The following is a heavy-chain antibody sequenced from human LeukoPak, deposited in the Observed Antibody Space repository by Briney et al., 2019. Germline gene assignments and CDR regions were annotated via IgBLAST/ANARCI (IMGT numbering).Heavy chain of an antibody. J-gene: IGHJ5*02. V-gene: IGHV3-30*02. CDR1: GFTFSSYG. Sequence: GGSLRLSCAASGFTFSSYGIHWVRQAPGKGLEWVAFIRFDGSNKYYADSVKGRFTISRDNSKNTLYLQMNSLRAEDTAVYYCASPQGDPWGQGTLVTVSS. CDR3: ASPQGDP. CDR2: IRFDGSNK.